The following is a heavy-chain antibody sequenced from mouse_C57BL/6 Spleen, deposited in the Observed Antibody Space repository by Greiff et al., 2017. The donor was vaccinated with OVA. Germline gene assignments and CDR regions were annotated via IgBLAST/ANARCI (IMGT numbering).Heavy chain of an antibody. D-gene: IGHD1-3*01. CDR1: GFTFSSYA. CDR3: ARDELFAY. CDR2: ISDGGSYT. V-gene: IGHV5-4*01. Sequence: EVQLVESGGGLVKPGGSLKLSCAASGFTFSSYAMSWVRQTPEKRLEWVATISDGGSYTYYPDNVKGRFTISRDNAKNNLYLQMSHLKSEDTAMYYCARDELFAYWGQGTLVTVSA. J-gene: IGHJ3*01.